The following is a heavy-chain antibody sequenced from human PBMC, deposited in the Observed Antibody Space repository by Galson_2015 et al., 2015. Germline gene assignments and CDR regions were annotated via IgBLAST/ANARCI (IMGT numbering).Heavy chain of an antibody. CDR2: ITWNGIII. CDR3: TKEGAVAGTGFYYYMDV. D-gene: IGHD6-19*01. CDR1: GFIFDNYA. V-gene: IGHV3-9*01. J-gene: IGHJ6*03. Sequence: SLRLSCAASGFIFDNYAMHWVRQAPGKGLEWVPGITWNGIIIGYADSVKGRFTIPRDNAKNSVYLQMNSLRADDTALYYCTKEGAVAGTGFYYYMDVWGKGTTVTVSS.